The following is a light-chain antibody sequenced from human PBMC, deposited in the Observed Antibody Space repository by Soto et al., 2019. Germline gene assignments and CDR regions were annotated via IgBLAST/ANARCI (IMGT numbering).Light chain of an antibody. CDR2: GAS. CDR1: QSVSSSY. J-gene: IGKJ5*01. V-gene: IGKV3-20*01. CDR3: RQYGSSRIA. Sequence: EIVLTQSPGTLSLSPGERATLSCRASQSVSSSYLAWYQQKPGQAPRLLIYGASSRATGIPDRFSGSGSGTNFTLTISRLECEYFAVYYCRQYGSSRIASGQGTRQQIK.